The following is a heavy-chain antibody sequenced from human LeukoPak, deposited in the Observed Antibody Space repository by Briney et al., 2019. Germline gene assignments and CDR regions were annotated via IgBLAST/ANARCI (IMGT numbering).Heavy chain of an antibody. Sequence: GGSLRLPCAASGFTFSSYAMHWVRQAPGKGLEGVAVISYDGRNKYYADSVKGRFTISRDNSKNTLYLQMNRLRAEDTAVYYCARGSGSFPLYYFDYWGQGPLVTVSS. CDR2: ISYDGRNK. CDR1: GFTFSSYA. CDR3: ARGSGSFPLYYFDY. D-gene: IGHD3-10*01. J-gene: IGHJ4*02. V-gene: IGHV3-30-3*01.